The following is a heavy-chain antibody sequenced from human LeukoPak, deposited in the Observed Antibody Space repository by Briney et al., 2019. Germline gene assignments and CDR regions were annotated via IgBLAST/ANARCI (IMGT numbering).Heavy chain of an antibody. D-gene: IGHD4-23*01. Sequence: GGSLRLSRAASGFDFKNAWMSWVRQAPGKGLEWVGRIYSKSDSGTIHYAAPVKGRFSILRGDSKNTLYLQMNSLKTEDTAIYYCTTYYGGSGDYWGQGTLVTVSS. CDR1: GFDFKNAW. CDR3: TTYYGGSGDY. J-gene: IGHJ4*02. CDR2: IYSKSDSGTI. V-gene: IGHV3-15*01.